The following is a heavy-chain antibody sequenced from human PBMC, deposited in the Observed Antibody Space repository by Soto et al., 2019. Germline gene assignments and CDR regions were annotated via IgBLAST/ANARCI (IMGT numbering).Heavy chain of an antibody. V-gene: IGHV3-30*18. CDR2: ISYDGSNK. D-gene: IGHD3-10*01. CDR3: AKDRGPIWFGELFVDY. CDR1: GFTFSSYG. Sequence: GGSLRLSCAASGFTFSSYGMHWVRQAPGKGLEWVAVISYDGSNKYYADSVKGRFTISRDNSKNTLYLQMNSLRAEDTAVYYCAKDRGPIWFGELFVDYWGQGTLVTVSS. J-gene: IGHJ4*02.